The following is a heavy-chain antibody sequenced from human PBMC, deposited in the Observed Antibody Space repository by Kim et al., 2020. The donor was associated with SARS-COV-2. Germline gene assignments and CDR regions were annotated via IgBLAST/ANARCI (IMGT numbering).Heavy chain of an antibody. V-gene: IGHV3-23*01. CDR3: AKEAATIRSRMDV. CDR2: ITASGDQT. CDR1: GFTVTSSA. Sequence: GGSLRLSCAASGFTVTSSAMSWVRQAPGKGLEWISVITASGDQTYYADSVKGRFTISRDNSKNTLYLQMNSLRAEDTAVYYCAKEAATIRSRMDVWGQGTTDTVSS. J-gene: IGHJ6*02. D-gene: IGHD2-15*01.